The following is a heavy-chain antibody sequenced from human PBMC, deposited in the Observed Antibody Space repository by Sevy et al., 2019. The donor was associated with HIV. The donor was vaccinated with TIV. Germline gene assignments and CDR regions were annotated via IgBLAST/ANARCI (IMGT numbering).Heavy chain of an antibody. Sequence: SETLALTCAVSGGSISSGGYSWSWIRQPPGKGLEWIGNIYHSGSTYYNPSLKSRVTISVDRSKNQFSLKLSSVTAADTAGYYCARGSLRGTGTTPRYDYWGQGTLVTVSS. J-gene: IGHJ4*02. CDR2: IYHSGST. CDR1: GGSISSGGYS. V-gene: IGHV4-30-2*01. CDR3: ARGSLRGTGTTPRYDY. D-gene: IGHD1-7*01.